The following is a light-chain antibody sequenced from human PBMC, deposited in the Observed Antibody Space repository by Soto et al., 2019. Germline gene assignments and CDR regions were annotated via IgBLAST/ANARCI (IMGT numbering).Light chain of an antibody. J-gene: IGLJ1*01. CDR2: NSN. CDR1: NSNIGAGYD. CDR3: QSYDIGLTGFYV. V-gene: IGLV1-40*01. Sequence: QSALRQLPSVSGAPGQSVSISCSGSNSNIGAGYDVHWYQQIPGKAPKLLVCNSNSRPSGIPDRLSGSKSGASASLAITGPQADDEADYYCQSYDIGLTGFYVSGTGTKVTVL.